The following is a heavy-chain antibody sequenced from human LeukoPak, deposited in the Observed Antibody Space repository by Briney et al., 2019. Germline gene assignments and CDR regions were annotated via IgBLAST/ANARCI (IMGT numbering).Heavy chain of an antibody. CDR2: INAGNGNT. CDR1: GYTFTRYA. V-gene: IGHV1-3*01. CDR3: ARDFRPSRPILYFDY. Sequence: ASVKVSCQASGYTFTRYAMHWLRQAPRQRLEWMGWINAGNGNTKYSQKFQGRVTITRDTSAITAYMELSSLRSEDTAVYYCARDFRPSRPILYFDYWGQGTLVTVSS. J-gene: IGHJ4*02.